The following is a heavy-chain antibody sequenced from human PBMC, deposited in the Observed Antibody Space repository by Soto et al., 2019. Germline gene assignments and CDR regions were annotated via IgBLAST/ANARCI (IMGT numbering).Heavy chain of an antibody. CDR1: GGSFSGYY. D-gene: IGHD2-8*01. CDR2: INHSGST. Sequence: SETLSLTCAVYGGSFSGYYWSWIRQPPGKGLEWIGEINHSGSTNYNPSLKSRVTISVDTSKNQFSLKLSSVTAADTAVYFCARVFDYPGVFDYWGQGILVTVSS. J-gene: IGHJ4*02. V-gene: IGHV4-34*01. CDR3: ARVFDYPGVFDY.